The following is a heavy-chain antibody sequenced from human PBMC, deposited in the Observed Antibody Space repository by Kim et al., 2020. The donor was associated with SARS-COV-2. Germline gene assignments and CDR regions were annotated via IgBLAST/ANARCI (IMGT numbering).Heavy chain of an antibody. J-gene: IGHJ6*02. Sequence: ASVKVSCKASGYTFTSYAMHWVRQAPGQRLEWMGWINAGNGNTKYSQKFQGRVTITRDTSASTAYMELSSLRSEDTAVYYCARVSISSGPTLGASGMDVWGQGTTVTVSS. D-gene: IGHD6-19*01. CDR1: GYTFTSYA. CDR3: ARVSISSGPTLGASGMDV. V-gene: IGHV1-3*01. CDR2: INAGNGNT.